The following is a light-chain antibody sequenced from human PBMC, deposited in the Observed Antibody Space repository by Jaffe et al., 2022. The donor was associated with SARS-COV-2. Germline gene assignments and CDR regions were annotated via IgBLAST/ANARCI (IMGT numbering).Light chain of an antibody. CDR1: SSNIVSNT. J-gene: IGLJ2*01. V-gene: IGLV1-44*01. CDR3: AAWDDSLNGHVV. Sequence: QSVLTQPPSASGTPGQRVTISCSGSSSNIVSNTVNWYQQLPGTAPKLLIYNNNQRPSGVPDRFSGSKSGTSASLAISGLQSEDEADYYCAAWDDSLNGHVVFGGGTKLTVL. CDR2: NNN.